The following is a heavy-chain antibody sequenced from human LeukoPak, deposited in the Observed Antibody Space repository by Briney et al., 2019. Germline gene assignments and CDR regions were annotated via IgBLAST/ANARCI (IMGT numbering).Heavy chain of an antibody. CDR2: ISGSGGST. J-gene: IGHJ5*02. D-gene: IGHD5-18*01. CDR1: GFTFSTYA. CDR3: AKVSLGTAMTS. V-gene: IGHV3-23*01. Sequence: GGSLRLSCAASGFTFSTYAMSRVRQAPGKGLDWLSAISGSGGSTYYADSVKGRFTISRDNSKNTLYLQLDSLRAEDTAVYYCAKVSLGTAMTSWGQGTLVTVSS.